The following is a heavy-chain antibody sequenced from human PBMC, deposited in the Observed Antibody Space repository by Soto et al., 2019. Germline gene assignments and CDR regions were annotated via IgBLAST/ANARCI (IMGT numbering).Heavy chain of an antibody. CDR3: AKSRDGYSFYYYYGMDV. CDR1: GFIFSNYG. V-gene: IGHV3-30*18. CDR2: ILYDGSNE. Sequence: QVQLVESGGGVVQPGRSLRVSCAASGFIFSNYGMHWVRQAPGKGLEWVALILYDGSNEYYADSVKGRFTISRDNPKNTLYLQMNNLRAEDTAVYYCAKSRDGYSFYYYYGMDVWGQGTTVTVSS. J-gene: IGHJ6*02. D-gene: IGHD4-4*01.